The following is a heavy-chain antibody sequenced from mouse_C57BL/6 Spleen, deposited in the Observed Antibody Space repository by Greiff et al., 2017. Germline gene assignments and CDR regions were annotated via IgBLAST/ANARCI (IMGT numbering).Heavy chain of an antibody. V-gene: IGHV1-69*01. Sequence: QVQLQQPGAELVMPGASVKLSCKASGYTFTSYWLHWVKQRPGQGLEWIGEIDPSDSYTNYNQKFKGKSTLTVDKSSSTAYMQLSSLTSEDSAFYYSARSRRFYAMDYWGQGPSQTVPS. CDR1: GYTFTSYW. CDR3: ARSRRFYAMDY. CDR2: IDPSDSYT. J-gene: IGHJ4*01. D-gene: IGHD2-4*01.